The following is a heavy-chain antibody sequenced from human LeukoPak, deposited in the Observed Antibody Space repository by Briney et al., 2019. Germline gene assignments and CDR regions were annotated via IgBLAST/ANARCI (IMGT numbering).Heavy chain of an antibody. V-gene: IGHV3-30*02. D-gene: IGHD3-10*01. CDR1: GFTFSSYG. Sequence: GGSLRLSCAASGFTFSSYGMHWVRQAPGKGLEWVAVIWYDGSNKYYADSVKGRFTISRDNSKNTLYLQMNSLRAEDTAVYYCAKGYYGSGSYYLNYYYGMDVWGQGTTVTVSS. CDR3: AKGYYGSGSYYLNYYYGMDV. CDR2: IWYDGSNK. J-gene: IGHJ6*02.